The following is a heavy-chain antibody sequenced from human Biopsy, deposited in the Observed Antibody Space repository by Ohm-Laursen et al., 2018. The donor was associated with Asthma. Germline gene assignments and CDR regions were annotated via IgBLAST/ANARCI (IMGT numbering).Heavy chain of an antibody. CDR2: ISWNSGTI. D-gene: IGHD3-10*01. J-gene: IGHJ6*02. Sequence: SLRLSCSATGFSFDDYAMFWVRQAPGKGLEWVSGISWNSGTIGYADSVKGRFTISRDNAKNSLYLQMNSLGPEDTAVYYCARDMGAGPNQPPSGSGSSHLYCMDVWGQGTTVTVSS. V-gene: IGHV3-9*01. CDR1: GFSFDDYA. CDR3: ARDMGAGPNQPPSGSGSSHLYCMDV.